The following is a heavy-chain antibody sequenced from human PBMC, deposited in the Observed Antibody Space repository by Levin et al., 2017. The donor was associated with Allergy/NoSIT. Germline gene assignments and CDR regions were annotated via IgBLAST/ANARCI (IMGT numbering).Heavy chain of an antibody. Sequence: GESLKISCAVSGFTFRNYAMTWVRQAPGKGLEWVSAITGSGDTTHYADSVKGRFTISRDNSKNTLHLQMNSLVAEDTAVYYCGKKEPEDRTSWYYWFDSWGQGTLVTVSS. J-gene: IGHJ5*01. CDR2: ITGSGDTT. CDR1: GFTFRNYA. D-gene: IGHD1-14*01. V-gene: IGHV3-23*01. CDR3: GKKEPEDRTSWYYWFDS.